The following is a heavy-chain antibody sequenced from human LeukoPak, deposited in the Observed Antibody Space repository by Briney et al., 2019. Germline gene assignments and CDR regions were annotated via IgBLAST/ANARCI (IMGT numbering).Heavy chain of an antibody. CDR1: GFTFSSYW. J-gene: IGHJ4*02. CDR2: INHSGST. Sequence: GSLRLSCAASGFTFSSYWMSWVRQAPGKGLEWIGEINHSGSTNYNPSLKSRVTISVDTSKNQFSLKLSSVTAADTAVYYCARGLGGIENWGQGTLVTVSS. V-gene: IGHV4-34*01. CDR3: ARGLGGIEN. D-gene: IGHD3-10*01.